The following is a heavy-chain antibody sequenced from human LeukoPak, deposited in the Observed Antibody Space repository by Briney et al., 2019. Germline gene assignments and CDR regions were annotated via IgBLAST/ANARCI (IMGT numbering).Heavy chain of an antibody. V-gene: IGHV4-61*02. CDR3: ARPRIAARPRGFRYFDL. CDR2: IYTSGST. J-gene: IGHJ2*01. CDR1: GGSISSGSYY. Sequence: PSQTLSLTCTVSGGSISSGSYYWSWIRQPAGKGLEWIGRIYTSGSTNYNPSLKSRVTISVDTSKNQFSLKLSSVTAADTAVYYCARPRIAARPRGFRYFDLWGRGTLVTVSS. D-gene: IGHD6-6*01.